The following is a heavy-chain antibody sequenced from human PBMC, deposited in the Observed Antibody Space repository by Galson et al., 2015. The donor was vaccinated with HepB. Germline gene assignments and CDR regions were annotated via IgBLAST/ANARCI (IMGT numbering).Heavy chain of an antibody. CDR1: GGTFSSYA. Sequence: SVKVSCKASGGTFSSYAISWVRQAPGQGLEWMGGIIPIFGTANYAQKFQGRVTITADESTSTAYMELSSLRSEDTAVYYCARHYSKYYYYYYMDVWGKGTTVTVSS. V-gene: IGHV1-69*13. D-gene: IGHD4-11*01. CDR3: ARHYSKYYYYYYMDV. CDR2: IIPIFGTA. J-gene: IGHJ6*03.